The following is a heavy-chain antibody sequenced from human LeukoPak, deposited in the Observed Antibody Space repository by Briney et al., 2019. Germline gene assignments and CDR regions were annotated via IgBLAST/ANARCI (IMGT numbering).Heavy chain of an antibody. V-gene: IGHV3-23*01. J-gene: IGHJ6*02. D-gene: IGHD2-2*01. CDR1: GFTFSNYA. CDR3: AKSTSPVYYYYGMDV. CDR2: ISGSGGST. Sequence: GGSLRLSCAASGFTFSNYAMSWVRQAPVKGLEWVSTISGSGGSTYYADSVKGRFTISRDNSKNTLYLQLNSLRAEDTAVYYSAKSTSPVYYYYGMDVWGQGTTVTVSS.